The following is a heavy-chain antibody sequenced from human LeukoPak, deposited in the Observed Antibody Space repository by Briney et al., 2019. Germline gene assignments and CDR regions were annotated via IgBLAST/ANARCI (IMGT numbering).Heavy chain of an antibody. CDR2: IHFSGTT. V-gene: IGHV4-31*03. CDR3: VRGQFYGDYEDH. Sequence: SQTLSLTCTVSGASISSDTHYWRWIRQHPGKGLEWIGYIHFSGTTNYNPSLKSRVTMSLGMSKNQFSLNLRSVTAADTAVYYCVRGQFYGDYEDHWGQGTLVTVSS. D-gene: IGHD4-17*01. J-gene: IGHJ4*02. CDR1: GASISSDTHY.